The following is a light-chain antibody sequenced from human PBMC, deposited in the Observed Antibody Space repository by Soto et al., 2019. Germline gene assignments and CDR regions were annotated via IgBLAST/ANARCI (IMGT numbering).Light chain of an antibody. CDR2: EVN. CDR1: TSDIGGYNY. J-gene: IGLJ2*01. CDR3: SSYTAISSRDIV. Sequence: QSALTQPASVSGSPGQSITISCTGTTSDIGGYNYVSWYQQLPGNAPKLIIYEVNHRPSGVSNRFSGSKSGSTASLTISRLQGEDEAHYYCSSYTAISSRDIVFGGWTKLTVL. V-gene: IGLV2-14*01.